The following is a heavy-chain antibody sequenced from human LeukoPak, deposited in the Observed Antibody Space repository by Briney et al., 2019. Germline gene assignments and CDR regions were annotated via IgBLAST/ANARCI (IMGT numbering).Heavy chain of an antibody. CDR1: GGSISSYY. Sequence: SETLSLTCTVSGGSISSYYWSWIRQTPGKGLEWIGYIYYRGSTNYNPSLKSRVTISVDTPKNQFSLNLSSVTAADTAIYYCARTTGNYGYYFDYWGQGAQVTVSS. V-gene: IGHV4-59*01. D-gene: IGHD1-7*01. J-gene: IGHJ4*02. CDR3: ARTTGNYGYYFDY. CDR2: IYYRGST.